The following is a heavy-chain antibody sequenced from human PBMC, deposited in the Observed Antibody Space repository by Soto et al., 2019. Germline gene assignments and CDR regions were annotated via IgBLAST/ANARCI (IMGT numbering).Heavy chain of an antibody. CDR3: AREGYCSSTSCYSFDY. J-gene: IGHJ4*02. CDR1: GFTFSSYA. D-gene: IGHD2-2*01. CDR2: ISSNGGST. V-gene: IGHV3-64*01. Sequence: EVQLVESGGGLVQPGGSLRLSCAASGFTFSSYAMHWVRQAPGKGLEYVSAISSNGGSTYYANSVKGRFTISRDNSKNTLYLQMVSLRAADMAVYYCAREGYCSSTSCYSFDYWGQGTLVTVSS.